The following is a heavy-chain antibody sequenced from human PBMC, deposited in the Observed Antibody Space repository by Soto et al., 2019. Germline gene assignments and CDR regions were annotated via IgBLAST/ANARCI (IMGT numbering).Heavy chain of an antibody. Sequence: QVQLVESGGGVVQPGRSLRLSCAASGFTFSSYAMHWVRQAPGKGLEWVAVISYDGSNEYYADSVKGRFTISRDNSKNTLYLQMNSVRAEDTAVYYCAREGRITMVRGVPLYWGQGTLVTVSS. D-gene: IGHD3-10*01. J-gene: IGHJ4*02. CDR3: AREGRITMVRGVPLY. V-gene: IGHV3-30-3*01. CDR2: ISYDGSNE. CDR1: GFTFSSYA.